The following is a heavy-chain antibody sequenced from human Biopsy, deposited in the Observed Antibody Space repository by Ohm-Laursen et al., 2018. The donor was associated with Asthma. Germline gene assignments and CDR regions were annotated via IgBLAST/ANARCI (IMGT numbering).Heavy chain of an antibody. V-gene: IGHV3-11*01. Sequence: SLRLSCAASGFTFSDYYMSWIRQAPGKGLEWVSYISSSGSTIYYADSVKGRFTISRDNAKNSLYLQMNSLGPEETAVYYCARDMGAGPNQPPSGSGSSHLYGMDVWGQGTTVTVSS. CDR2: ISSSGSTI. D-gene: IGHD3-10*01. J-gene: IGHJ6*02. CDR3: ARDMGAGPNQPPSGSGSSHLYGMDV. CDR1: GFTFSDYY.